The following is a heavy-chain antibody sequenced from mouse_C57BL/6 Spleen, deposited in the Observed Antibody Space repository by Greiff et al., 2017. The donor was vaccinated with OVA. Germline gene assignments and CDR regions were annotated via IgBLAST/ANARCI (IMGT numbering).Heavy chain of an antibody. D-gene: IGHD2-3*01. CDR1: GFTFSDFY. CDR2: SRNKANDYTT. Sequence: EVKVVESGGGLVQSGRSLRLSCATSGFTFSDFYMEWVRQAPGKGLEWIAASRNKANDYTTEYSASVKGRFIVSRDTSQSILYLQMNALRAEDTAIYYCARDHDGSFDYWGQGTTRTVSS. J-gene: IGHJ2*01. V-gene: IGHV7-1*01. CDR3: ARDHDGSFDY.